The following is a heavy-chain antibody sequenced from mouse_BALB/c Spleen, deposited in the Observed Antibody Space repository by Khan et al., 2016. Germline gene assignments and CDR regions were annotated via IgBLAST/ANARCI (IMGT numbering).Heavy chain of an antibody. D-gene: IGHD2-4*01. Sequence: QVQLQQSGAELVKPGASVKLSCKASGYTFTSYYMYWVKQRPGQGLEWIGEINPSNGDTNFNERFKSKATLTVDKSSITTYMQFSSLTSEDSAVYDCTRAGYDYPFACWGQGTLVTVSA. J-gene: IGHJ3*01. V-gene: IGHV1S81*02. CDR1: GYTFTSYY. CDR3: TRAGYDYPFAC. CDR2: INPSNGDT.